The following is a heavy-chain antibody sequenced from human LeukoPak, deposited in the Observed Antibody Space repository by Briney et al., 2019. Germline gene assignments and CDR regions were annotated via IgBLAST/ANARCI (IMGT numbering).Heavy chain of an antibody. CDR3: ARQLAYCGGDCYCDY. V-gene: IGHV4-59*08. CDR2: VYSSGNT. D-gene: IGHD2-21*02. CDR1: GGSISSHY. J-gene: IGHJ4*02. Sequence: SETLSLTCSVSGGSISSHYWSWIRQPPGKRPEWIGYVYSSGNTNYNPSLKSRVTISVDTSKNQFSLKLSSVTAADTAVYYCARQLAYCGGDCYCDYWGQGTLVTVSS.